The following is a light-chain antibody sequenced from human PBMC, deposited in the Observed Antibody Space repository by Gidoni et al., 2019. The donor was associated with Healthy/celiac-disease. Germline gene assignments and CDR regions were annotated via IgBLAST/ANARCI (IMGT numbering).Light chain of an antibody. V-gene: IGKV3-20*01. Sequence: EIVLTQSPGTLSLSPGERATLSCRASQSVSSSYLAWYQQKPGQAPRLLIYGASSRATGIPDRFSGSGSGTDFTLTISRLEPEDLFAVYYCQQYGSSPPVTFGPGTKVDIK. CDR2: GAS. J-gene: IGKJ3*01. CDR3: QQYGSSPPVT. CDR1: QSVSSSY.